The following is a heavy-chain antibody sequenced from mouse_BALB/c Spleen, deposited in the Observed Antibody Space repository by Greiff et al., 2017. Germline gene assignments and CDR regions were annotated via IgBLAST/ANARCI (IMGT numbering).Heavy chain of an antibody. CDR3: ARLGDYYAMDY. J-gene: IGHJ4*01. Sequence: VQVVESGAELVRPGSSVKISCTASGYAFSSYWMNWVKQRPGQGLEWIGQIYPGDGDTNYNGKFKGKATLTADKSSSTAYMQLSSLTSEDSAVYFCARLGDYYAMDYWGQGTLVTVSS. CDR2: IYPGDGDT. V-gene: IGHV1-80*01. CDR1: GYAFSSYW. D-gene: IGHD3-3*01.